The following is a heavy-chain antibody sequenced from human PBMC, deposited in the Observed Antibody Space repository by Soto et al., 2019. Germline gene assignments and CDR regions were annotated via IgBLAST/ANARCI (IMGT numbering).Heavy chain of an antibody. CDR2: ISGSGGST. CDR1: GFTFSSYA. J-gene: IGHJ4*02. CDR3: AKVLEWELNPLYYFDY. V-gene: IGHV3-23*01. D-gene: IGHD1-26*01. Sequence: GGSLRLSCAASGFTFSSYAMSWVRQAPGKGLAWVSAISGSGGSTYYADSVKGRFTISRDNSKNTLYLQMNSLRAEDTAVYYCAKVLEWELNPLYYFDYWGQGTLVTVSS.